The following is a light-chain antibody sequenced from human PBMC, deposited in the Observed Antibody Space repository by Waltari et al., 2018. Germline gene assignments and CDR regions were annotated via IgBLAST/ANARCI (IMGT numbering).Light chain of an antibody. J-gene: IGKJ1*01. Sequence: DIVMTQSPATLSLSPGESATLPCRASQRLTRSTFAWFPQNPGHPPRLLIYGTSTRAAGIPDRFSGSGSGTDFSLTISGLQPEDFATYYCQQYDYWPWTFGQGTRVE. CDR3: QQYDYWPWT. CDR2: GTS. CDR1: QRLTRST. V-gene: IGKV3D-15*01.